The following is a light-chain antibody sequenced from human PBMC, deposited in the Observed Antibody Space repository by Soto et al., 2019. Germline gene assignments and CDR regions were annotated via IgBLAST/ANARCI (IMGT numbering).Light chain of an antibody. Sequence: QSALTQPASVSGSPGQSITISCTGTSSDFGNYNLVSWYQQHPGKVPKLILFEVNKRPSGVSGRFSGSKSGNTASLTISGLQAEDEADYYCCSFTSSNPHVFGTGTQVTVL. CDR1: SSDFGNYNL. CDR3: CSFTSSNPHV. J-gene: IGLJ1*01. CDR2: EVN. V-gene: IGLV2-23*02.